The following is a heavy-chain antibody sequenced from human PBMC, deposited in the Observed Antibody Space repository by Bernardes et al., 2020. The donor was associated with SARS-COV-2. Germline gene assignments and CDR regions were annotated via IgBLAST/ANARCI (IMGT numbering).Heavy chain of an antibody. D-gene: IGHD2-15*01. CDR2: ISGSGGST. J-gene: IGHJ4*02. Sequence: GGSRRLSCAASGFTFSSYAMSWVRQAPGKGLEWVSAISGSGGSTYYADSVKGRFTISRDNSKNTLYLQMNSLRAEDTAVYYCAKSPAIVVGLEIEKYYFDYWGQGTLVTVSS. CDR1: GFTFSSYA. V-gene: IGHV3-23*01. CDR3: AKSPAIVVGLEIEKYYFDY.